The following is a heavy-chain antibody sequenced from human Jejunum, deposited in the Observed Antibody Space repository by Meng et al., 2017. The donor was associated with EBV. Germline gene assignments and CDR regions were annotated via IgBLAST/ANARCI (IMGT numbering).Heavy chain of an antibody. D-gene: IGHD3-10*01. V-gene: IGHV1-3*04. CDR2: IQTANGTT. Sequence: QGQVVQYGAELKNPGTSLKVSYKASRYSLTNHGTHRVRQAAGQRLEWMEWIQTANGTTRPSQSLQGRVIITRDASANIAYMELSSLRSEDTAVYYSARDSPYDSRTHYITYWGQGTLVTVSS. J-gene: IGHJ4*02. CDR1: RYSLTNHG. CDR3: ARDSPYDSRTHYITY.